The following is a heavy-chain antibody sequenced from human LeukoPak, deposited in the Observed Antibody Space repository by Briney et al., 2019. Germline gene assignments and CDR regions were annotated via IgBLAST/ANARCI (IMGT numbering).Heavy chain of an antibody. D-gene: IGHD3-10*01. CDR2: ISSSSSNI. CDR3: ARLRGGYYGSGEYYYYYGMDV. CDR1: GFTFSSYS. J-gene: IGHJ6*04. Sequence: GGSLRLSCAASGFTFSSYSMNWLRQAPGKGLEGLSYISSSSSNISYADSVKGRFTISRDNAKKSLYLKMNSLRAGGTAVYCCARLRGGYYGSGEYYYYYGMDVWGKGTAVTVSS. V-gene: IGHV3-21*01.